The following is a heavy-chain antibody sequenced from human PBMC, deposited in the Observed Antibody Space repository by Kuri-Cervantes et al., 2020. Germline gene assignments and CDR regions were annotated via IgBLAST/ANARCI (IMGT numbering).Heavy chain of an antibody. J-gene: IGHJ3*02. D-gene: IGHD6-19*01. CDR3: AAEENSSGWVRGAFDI. V-gene: IGHV1-18*01. CDR1: GYTFTSYG. CDR2: ISAYNGNT. Sequence: ASVKVSCKASGYTFTSYGISWVRQAPGQGLEWMGWISAYNGNTNYAQKLQGRVTMTTDTSTSTAYMELSSLRSEDTAVYYCAAEENSSGWVRGAFDIWGQGTMVTVSS.